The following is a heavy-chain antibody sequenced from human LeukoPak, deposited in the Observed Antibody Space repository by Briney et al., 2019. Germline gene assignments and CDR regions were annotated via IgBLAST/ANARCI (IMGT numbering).Heavy chain of an antibody. V-gene: IGHV4-39*01. J-gene: IGHJ5*02. CDR3: ARSYCSSTSCYWTHPFDP. Sequence: PSETLSLTCTVSGGSISSSSYYWGWIRQPPGKGLEWIGRIYYSGSTYYNPSLKSRVTISVDTSKNQFSLKLSSVTAADTAVYYCARSYCSSTSCYWTHPFDPWGQGTLVTVSS. CDR2: IYYSGST. D-gene: IGHD2-2*01. CDR1: GGSISSSSYY.